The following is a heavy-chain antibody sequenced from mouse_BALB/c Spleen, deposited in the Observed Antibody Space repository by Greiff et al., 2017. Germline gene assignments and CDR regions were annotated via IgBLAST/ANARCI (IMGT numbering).Heavy chain of an antibody. Sequence: QVQLKQSGAELMKPGASVKISCKATGYTFSSYWIEWVKQRPGHGLEWIGEILPGSGSTNYNEKFKGKATFTADTSSNTAYMQLSSLTSEDSAVYYCARYGNYAAMDYWGQGTSVTVSS. CDR3: ARYGNYAAMDY. CDR2: ILPGSGST. V-gene: IGHV1-9*01. D-gene: IGHD2-1*01. J-gene: IGHJ4*01. CDR1: GYTFSSYW.